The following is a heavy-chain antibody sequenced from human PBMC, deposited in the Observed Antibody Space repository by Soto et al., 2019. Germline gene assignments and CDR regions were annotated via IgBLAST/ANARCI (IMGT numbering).Heavy chain of an antibody. CDR1: GFTFSSYA. CDR3: ARDYYDSSGYSDY. J-gene: IGHJ4*02. D-gene: IGHD3-22*01. V-gene: IGHV3-30-3*01. Sequence: GGSLRLSCAASGFTFSSYAMHWVRQAPGKGLEWVAVISCDGSNKYYADSVKGRFTISRDNSKNTLYLQMNSLRAEDTAVYYCARDYYDSSGYSDYWGQGTLVTV. CDR2: ISCDGSNK.